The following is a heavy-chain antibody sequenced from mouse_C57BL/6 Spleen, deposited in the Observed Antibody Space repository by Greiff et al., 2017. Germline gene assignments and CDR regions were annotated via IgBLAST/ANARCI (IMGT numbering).Heavy chain of an antibody. CDR1: GYTFTDYN. J-gene: IGHJ4*01. CDR2: INPNNGGT. V-gene: IGHV1-18*01. CDR3: ARGDYCNSYYAMDY. Sequence: EVQLQQSGPELVKPGASVKIPCKASGYTFTDYNMDWVKQSHGKSLEWIGDINPNNGGTIYNQKFKGKATLTVDKSSSTAYMELRSLTSEDTAVYYCARGDYCNSYYAMDYWGQGTSVTVSS. D-gene: IGHD2-1*01.